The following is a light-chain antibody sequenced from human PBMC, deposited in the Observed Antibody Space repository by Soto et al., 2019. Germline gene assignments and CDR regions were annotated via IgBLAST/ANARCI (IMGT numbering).Light chain of an antibody. CDR2: EVS. V-gene: IGLV2-14*01. CDR3: TSYIRSSTLDYV. J-gene: IGLJ1*01. CDR1: SSDFGGYNY. Sequence: QSALTQPASVSGSPGQSITISCTGTSSDFGGYNYVSWYQQYPGKAPKLMIYEVSNRPSGVSNRFSGSKSGNTASLTISGLQAEDEADYYCTSYIRSSTLDYVFGTGTKVTVL.